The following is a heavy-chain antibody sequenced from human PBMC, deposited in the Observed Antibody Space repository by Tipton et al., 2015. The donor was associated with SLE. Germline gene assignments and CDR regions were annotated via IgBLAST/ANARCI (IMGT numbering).Heavy chain of an antibody. J-gene: IGHJ4*02. V-gene: IGHV4-39*01. CDR3: ARLGVVVTAMDY. CDR1: GGSISRSSYY. D-gene: IGHD2-21*02. Sequence: TLSLTCTVSGGSISRSSYYRGWIRQPPGKGLEWIGSIYYSGSTYYNPSLKSRVTISVDTSKNQFSLKLSSVTAADTAVYYCARLGVVVTAMDYWGQGTLVTVSS. CDR2: IYYSGST.